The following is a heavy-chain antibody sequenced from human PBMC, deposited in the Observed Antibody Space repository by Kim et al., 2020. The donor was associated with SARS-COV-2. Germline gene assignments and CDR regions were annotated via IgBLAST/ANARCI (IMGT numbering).Heavy chain of an antibody. CDR2: INPNGGTT. CDR3: ARVGGIKRVYGMDV. V-gene: IGHV1-46*04. J-gene: IGHJ6*02. Sequence: ASVKVSCKASGYTFTTYYIHWLRQAPGQGLEWVGIINPNGGTTIYAQDLQCRITMTRDTSTSTIYMELNSLRSEDTAVYYCARVGGIKRVYGMDVWGQGTTVTVSS. D-gene: IGHD6-13*01. CDR1: GYTFTTYY.